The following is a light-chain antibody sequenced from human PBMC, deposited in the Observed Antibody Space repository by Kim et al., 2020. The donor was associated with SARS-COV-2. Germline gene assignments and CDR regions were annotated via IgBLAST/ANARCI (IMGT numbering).Light chain of an antibody. CDR1: KLGDKY. CDR2: QHT. V-gene: IGLV3-1*01. Sequence: SVSPGQTASITCSGSKLGDKYAYWYQKKPGQSPILVIYQHTKRPSGISQRFSGSSFGNTATLTSSRAQTMDEADYYCQAWDSSTAVFGGGTQLTVL. CDR3: QAWDSSTAV. J-gene: IGLJ3*02.